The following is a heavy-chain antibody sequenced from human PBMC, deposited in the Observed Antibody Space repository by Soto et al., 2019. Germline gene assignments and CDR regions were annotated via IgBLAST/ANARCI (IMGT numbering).Heavy chain of an antibody. CDR2: INPSGGST. CDR3: ARLPWETIVGTTPPEVGVGLFDY. D-gene: IGHD1-26*01. J-gene: IGHJ4*02. CDR1: GYTFTSYY. V-gene: IGHV1-46*01. Sequence: QVQLVQSGAEVKKPGASVKVSCKASGYTFTSYYMHWVRQAPGQGLEWMGIINPSGGSTSYAQKFEGRVPLTRDTSTSTVYMELSSLRSEDTAVYYCARLPWETIVGTTPPEVGVGLFDYWGQGTLVTVSS.